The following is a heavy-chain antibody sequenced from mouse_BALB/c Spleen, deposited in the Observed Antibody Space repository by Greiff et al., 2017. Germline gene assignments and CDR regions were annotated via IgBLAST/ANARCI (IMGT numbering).Heavy chain of an antibody. V-gene: IGHV1S81*02. Sequence: QVQLQQPGAELVKPGASVKLSCKASGYTFTSYWMHWVKQRPGQGLEWIGEINPSNGRTNYNEKFKSKATLTVDKSSSTAYMQLSSLTSEDSAVYYCARGSWGQGTLVTVSA. CDR2: INPSNGRT. J-gene: IGHJ3*01. CDR1: GYTFTSYW. CDR3: ARGS.